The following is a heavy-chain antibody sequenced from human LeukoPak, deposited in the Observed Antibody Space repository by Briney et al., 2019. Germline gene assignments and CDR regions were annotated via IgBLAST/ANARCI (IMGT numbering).Heavy chain of an antibody. J-gene: IGHJ4*02. CDR2: IYDSGST. Sequence: SETLSLTCNVSGGSISSHYWSWIRQPPGKGLEWIGYIYDSGSTNYNPSLKSRVTISVDTSKNQFPLKLSSVPAADTAVYFCARDSANSNAHFAYWGQGTLVTVSS. CDR3: ARDSANSNAHFAY. CDR1: GGSISSHY. D-gene: IGHD4-23*01. V-gene: IGHV4-59*11.